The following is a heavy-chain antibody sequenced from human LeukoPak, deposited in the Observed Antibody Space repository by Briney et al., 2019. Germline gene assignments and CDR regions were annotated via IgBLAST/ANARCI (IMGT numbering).Heavy chain of an antibody. V-gene: IGHV3-20*04. Sequence: AGGSLRLSCAASGFTFDDYGISWVRQAPGKGLEWVSGINWNGGSTGYADPVKGRFTISRDNAKNSLYLQMNSLRAEDTALYYCARDLATADGVDYWGQGTLVTVSS. CDR3: ARDLATADGVDY. CDR2: INWNGGST. J-gene: IGHJ4*02. CDR1: GFTFDDYG. D-gene: IGHD1-26*01.